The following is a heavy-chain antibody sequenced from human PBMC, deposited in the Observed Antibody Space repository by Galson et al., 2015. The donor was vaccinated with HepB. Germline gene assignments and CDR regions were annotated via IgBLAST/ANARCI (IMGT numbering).Heavy chain of an antibody. D-gene: IGHD2-2*01. J-gene: IGHJ4*02. Sequence: SLRLSCAASGFTFSTYWMHWVRQPPGKGLVWVSHINSDGSGSSYADSVKGRFTISRDNAKNTLYLQMNSLRAEDTAVYYCVRSPAGDFDYWGQGTLLTVSS. V-gene: IGHV3-74*03. CDR1: GFTFSTYW. CDR2: INSDGSGS. CDR3: VRSPAGDFDY.